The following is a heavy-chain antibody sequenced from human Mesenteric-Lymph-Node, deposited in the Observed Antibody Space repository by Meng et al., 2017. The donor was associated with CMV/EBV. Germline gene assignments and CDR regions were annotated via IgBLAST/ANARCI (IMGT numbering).Heavy chain of an antibody. V-gene: IGHV4-31*02. D-gene: IGHD4-17*01. J-gene: IGHJ4*02. CDR1: GGSISRGGYY. CDR3: ARDVLRSSFDY. CDR2: INKSGST. Sequence: VTGGSISRGGYYWSWIRQHQGRGLEWIGYINKSGSTYYNPSLKSRVTISSDTSKNQFSLKLSSVTAADTAVYYCARDVLRSSFDYWGQGTLVTVSS.